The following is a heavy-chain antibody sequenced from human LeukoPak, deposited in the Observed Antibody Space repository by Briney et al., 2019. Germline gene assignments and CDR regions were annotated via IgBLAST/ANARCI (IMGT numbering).Heavy chain of an antibody. V-gene: IGHV1-18*01. J-gene: IGHJ6*02. CDR1: GYTFTSYF. Sequence: ASVRVSCKAAGYTFTSYFISWVRQAPGQGLEWMGWISAYNGNANYAQKFMGRVTMTTDTATSTAYMELRSLRSDDTAVFYCARANYNSGMDVWGQGTTVTVSS. CDR3: ARANYNSGMDV. CDR2: ISAYNGNA.